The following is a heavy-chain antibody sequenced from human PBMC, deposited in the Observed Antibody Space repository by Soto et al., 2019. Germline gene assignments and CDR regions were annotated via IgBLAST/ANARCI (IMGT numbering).Heavy chain of an antibody. CDR1: GFTFSSYD. D-gene: IGHD3-22*01. CDR2: IWYDGSNK. J-gene: IGHJ4*02. CDR3: ARGETYYYDSSGYYLGEKDY. V-gene: IGHV3-33*01. Sequence: GGSLRLSCAASGFTFSSYDMHWVRQAPGKGLDWVAVIWYDGSNKDYADSVKGRFTISRDNSKNTLYLQMNSLRAEDTAVYYCARGETYYYDSSGYYLGEKDYWGQGTLVTVSS.